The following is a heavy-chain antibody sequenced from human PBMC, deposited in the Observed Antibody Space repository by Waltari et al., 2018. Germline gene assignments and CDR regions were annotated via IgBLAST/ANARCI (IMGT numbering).Heavy chain of an antibody. D-gene: IGHD3-22*01. J-gene: IGHJ4*02. CDR3: ARVGPYAGSGYYYGPWEY. Sequence: QVQLHESGPGLVKPSETLSLTCDVSGYSISSGFYWGWLRQPPGKGLEWIGIIYHDGKTHFSPSLHSRVTISVDTSKNQFSLKLKSVTAADTAVYYCARVGPYAGSGYYYGPWEYWGQGTLVAVSS. CDR1: GYSISSGFY. V-gene: IGHV4-38-2*01. CDR2: IYHDGKT.